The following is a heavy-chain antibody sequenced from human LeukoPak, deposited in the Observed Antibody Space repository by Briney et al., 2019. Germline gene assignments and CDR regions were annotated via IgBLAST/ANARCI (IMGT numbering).Heavy chain of an antibody. CDR1: GFTLNSNA. Sequence: PGGSLRLSCAVSGFTLNSNAMCWVRQAPGKGLEWVSAISRIGVTTYYADSVEGRFTISRDTSKNTLYLQMNTLRPEDTAVYYCAKEEVPNDYWGQGTRVTVSS. CDR3: AKEEVPNDY. J-gene: IGHJ4*02. V-gene: IGHV3-23*01. CDR2: ISRIGVTT. D-gene: IGHD2-2*01.